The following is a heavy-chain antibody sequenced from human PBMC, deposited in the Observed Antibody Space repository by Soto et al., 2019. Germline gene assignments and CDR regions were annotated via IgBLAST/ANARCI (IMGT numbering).Heavy chain of an antibody. CDR3: ARGAFGTVTTYYFDY. CDR1: GFIFDDYG. D-gene: IGHD4-17*01. Sequence: GSLRLSCAVSGFIFDDYGMSWARQAPGKGLEWVAGINWNGGSTVYADSVKGRFTISRDNAKNSLYLQMNSLRVEDTAFYYCARGAFGTVTTYYFDYWGQGTLVTVSS. V-gene: IGHV3-20*04. CDR2: INWNGGST. J-gene: IGHJ4*02.